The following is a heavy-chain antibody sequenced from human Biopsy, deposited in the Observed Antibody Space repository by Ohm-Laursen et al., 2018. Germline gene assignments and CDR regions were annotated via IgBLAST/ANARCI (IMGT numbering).Heavy chain of an antibody. CDR3: AREAIGVATAFDI. J-gene: IGHJ3*02. Sequence: SDTLSLTCTVSGVSISTYYWSWIRQSPGRGLEWIAYIYYSGSTDYSPSLKSRVTISLDTSKNQFSLKLSSVTAADTAICYCAREAIGVATAFDIWGQGTMVTVSS. D-gene: IGHD5-12*01. CDR2: IYYSGST. V-gene: IGHV4-59*01. CDR1: GVSISTYY.